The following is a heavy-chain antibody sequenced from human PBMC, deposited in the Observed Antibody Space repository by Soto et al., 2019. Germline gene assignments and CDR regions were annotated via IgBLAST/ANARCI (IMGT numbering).Heavy chain of an antibody. CDR3: ARTVAATPLIFDY. CDR1: GFSLRTSGVG. Sequence: SGPTLVNPTQTPTLTCTFSGFSLRTSGVGVGWIRQPPGKALEWLALIYWDDERRYSPSLKSRLTITKDTSKNQVFLIMANMDSVDTGTYVCARTVAATPLIFDYWGQGMLVTVSS. J-gene: IGHJ4*02. D-gene: IGHD2-15*01. V-gene: IGHV2-5*02. CDR2: IYWDDER.